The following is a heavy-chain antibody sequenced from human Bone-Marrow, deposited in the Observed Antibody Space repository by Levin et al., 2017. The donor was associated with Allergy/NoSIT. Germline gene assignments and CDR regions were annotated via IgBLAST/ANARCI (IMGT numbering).Heavy chain of an antibody. CDR1: GGSISSGDYY. CDR2: IYDSGST. D-gene: IGHD2-2*01. Sequence: SQTLSLTCTVSGGSISSGDYYWGWIRQPPGKGLEWIGYIYDSGSTYYNPSRKSRVTISVDTYKNQCSLKRSSVTAADTAGYYCARDHGNIVVVPATYYGMDVWGQGTTVTVS. CDR3: ARDHGNIVVVPATYYGMDV. V-gene: IGHV4-30-4*01. J-gene: IGHJ6*02.